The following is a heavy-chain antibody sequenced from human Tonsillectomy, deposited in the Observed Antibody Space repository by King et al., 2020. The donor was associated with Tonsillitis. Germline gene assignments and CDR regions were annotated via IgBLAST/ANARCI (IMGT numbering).Heavy chain of an antibody. CDR1: GFTFSSYS. V-gene: IGHV3-21*01. D-gene: IGHD3-3*01. CDR2: ISSSSSYI. Sequence: QLVQSGGGLVKPGGSLRLSCAASGFTFSSYSMNWVRQAPGKGLEWVSSISSSSSYIYYADSVKGRFTISRDNAKNSLYLQMNSLRAEDTAVYYCARVRYYDFWSGYPETYYFDYWGQGTLVTVSS. J-gene: IGHJ4*02. CDR3: ARVRYYDFWSGYPETYYFDY.